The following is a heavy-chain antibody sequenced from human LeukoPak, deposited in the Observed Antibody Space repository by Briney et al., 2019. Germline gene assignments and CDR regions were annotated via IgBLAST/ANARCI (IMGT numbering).Heavy chain of an antibody. V-gene: IGHV3-30*01. CDR3: ARDYCTNGVCYTGGPKGSDY. Sequence: PGRSLRLSCAASGFTFSSYAMHWVRQAPGKGLEWVAVISYDGSNKYYADSVKGRFTISRDNSKNTLYLQMNSLRVEDTAVYYCARDYCTNGVCYTGGPKGSDYWGQGTLVTVSS. CDR2: ISYDGSNK. D-gene: IGHD2-8*01. J-gene: IGHJ4*02. CDR1: GFTFSSYA.